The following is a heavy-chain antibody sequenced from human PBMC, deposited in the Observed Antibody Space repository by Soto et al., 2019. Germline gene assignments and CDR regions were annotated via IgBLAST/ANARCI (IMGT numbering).Heavy chain of an antibody. V-gene: IGHV1-69*13. J-gene: IGHJ3*02. CDR1: GGTFSSYA. CDR2: IIPIFGTA. Sequence: ASVKVSCKASGGTFSSYAISWVRQAPGQGLEWMGGIIPIFGTANYAQKFQGRVTITADESTTTAYMELSSLRTEDTTVYYCARGWATVTTDDAFDIWGQGTMVTVSS. CDR3: ARGWATVTTDDAFDI. D-gene: IGHD4-17*01.